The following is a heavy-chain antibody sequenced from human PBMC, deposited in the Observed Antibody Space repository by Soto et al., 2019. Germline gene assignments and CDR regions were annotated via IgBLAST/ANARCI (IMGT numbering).Heavy chain of an antibody. V-gene: IGHV3-48*01. D-gene: IGHD3-22*01. CDR2: ISSSSSTI. CDR1: GFTFSSYR. Sequence: GGSLRLSCAASGFTFSSYRMNWVRQAPGKGLEWVSYISSSSSTIYYADSVKGRFTISRDNAKNSLYLQMNSLRAEDTAVYYFASRGYSYSYYYYTDVWGKGTTVTVSS. J-gene: IGHJ6*03. CDR3: ASRGYSYSYYYYTDV.